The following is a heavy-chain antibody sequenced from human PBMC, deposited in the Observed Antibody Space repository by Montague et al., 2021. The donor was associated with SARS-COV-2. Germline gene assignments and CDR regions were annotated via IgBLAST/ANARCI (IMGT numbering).Heavy chain of an antibody. CDR1: AGSISSNS. CDR3: ARHALGYFDWLNEGYFDY. CDR2: IYYSGST. D-gene: IGHD3-9*01. V-gene: IGHV4-59*08. J-gene: IGHJ4*02. Sequence: SETLSLTCTVSAGSISSNSYSWIRQPPGKGLEWDGYIYYSGSTNSNSTLKSQVTISVDTSKNQFSLKLSSVTAADTAVYYCARHALGYFDWLNEGYFDYWGQGTLVTVSS.